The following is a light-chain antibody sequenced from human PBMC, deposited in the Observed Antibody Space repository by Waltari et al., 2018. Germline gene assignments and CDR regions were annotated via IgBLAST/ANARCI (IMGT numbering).Light chain of an antibody. CDR2: GNS. CDR1: RSQPRASLA. CDR3: QSYDSSLSAHVV. Sequence: QSVLKQPPSVSGAPGQRVTIPCHGRRSQPRASLAVPWYQQLPGKAPKLIIYGNSYRPSGVPDRFSGSKSGTSASLAITGLQAEDEAVYYCQSYDSSLSAHVVFGGGTRLTVL. V-gene: IGLV1-40*01. J-gene: IGLJ2*01.